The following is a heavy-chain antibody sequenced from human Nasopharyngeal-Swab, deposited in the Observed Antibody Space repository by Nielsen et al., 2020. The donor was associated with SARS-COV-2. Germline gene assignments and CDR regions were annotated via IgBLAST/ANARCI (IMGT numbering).Heavy chain of an antibody. CDR3: AADLQTTMAHWYFDL. CDR2: IVVGRGYT. V-gene: IGHV1-58*01. Sequence: SVKVSCKASGFTFTSSAVQWVRQARGQRLEWIGWIVVGRGYTNYAQKFQERVTITRDMSTSTAYMEVSSLRSEDTAVYFCAADLQTTMAHWYFDLWGRGTLVTVSS. D-gene: IGHD1/OR15-1a*01. J-gene: IGHJ2*01. CDR1: GFTFTSSA.